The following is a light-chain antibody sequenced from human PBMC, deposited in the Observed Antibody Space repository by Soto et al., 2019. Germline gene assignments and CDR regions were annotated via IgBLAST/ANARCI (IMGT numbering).Light chain of an antibody. CDR1: QSISSN. V-gene: IGKV3-15*01. CDR3: QQYNNWPPT. CDR2: RTS. J-gene: IGKJ5*01. Sequence: EIVMTQSPATLSVSPGERATLSCMTSQSISSNLAWYQQKPGQAPRLLMFRTSSRATGFPARFSGSGSGTEFTLTISSLQSEDSAVYYCQQYNNWPPTFGQGTRLEI.